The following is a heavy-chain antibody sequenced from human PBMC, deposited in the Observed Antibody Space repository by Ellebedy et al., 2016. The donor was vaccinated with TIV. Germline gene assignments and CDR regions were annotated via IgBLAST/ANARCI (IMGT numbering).Heavy chain of an antibody. Sequence: ASVKVSCKASGYMFTDYGISWVRQAPGQGLEWVGWISPNNGYTDSSRNLQGRVTMTTDTSTSTAYMELWNLRSDDTAVYYCARGLSYGGSHYWGQGTLVTVSS. CDR1: GYMFTDYG. CDR3: ARGLSYGGSHY. J-gene: IGHJ4*02. CDR2: ISPNNGYT. V-gene: IGHV1-18*01. D-gene: IGHD4-23*01.